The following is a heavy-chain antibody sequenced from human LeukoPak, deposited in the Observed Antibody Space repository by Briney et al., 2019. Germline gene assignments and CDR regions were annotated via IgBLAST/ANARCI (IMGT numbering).Heavy chain of an antibody. Sequence: GGSLRLSCAASGFTFDNYAMYWVRQAPGKGLEWVSGITWNSGSIDYADSVKGRFTISRDNANNSLYLQMNSLRPEDMALYYCVKSGSYSSPYYFDYWGQGTLVTVSS. J-gene: IGHJ4*02. V-gene: IGHV3-9*03. CDR3: VKSGSYSSPYYFDY. CDR2: ITWNSGSI. D-gene: IGHD3-10*01. CDR1: GFTFDNYA.